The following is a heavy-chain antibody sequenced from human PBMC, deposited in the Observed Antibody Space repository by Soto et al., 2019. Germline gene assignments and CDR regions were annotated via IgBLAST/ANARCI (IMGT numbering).Heavy chain of an antibody. CDR2: INPNSGGT. CDR1: GYTFTGYY. D-gene: IGHD1-1*01. V-gene: IGHV1-2*04. CDR3: ARDWGTTGTTNFDY. J-gene: IGHJ4*02. Sequence: ASVKVSCKASGYTFTGYYMHWVRQAPGQGLEWMGWINPNSGGTNYAQKFQGWVTMTRDTSISTAYMELSRLRSDDTAVYYCARDWGTTGTTNFDYWGQGTLVTVSS.